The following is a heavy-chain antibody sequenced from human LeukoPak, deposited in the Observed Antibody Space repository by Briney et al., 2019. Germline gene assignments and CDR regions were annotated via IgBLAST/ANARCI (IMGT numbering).Heavy chain of an antibody. CDR3: ARGYGRADY. D-gene: IGHD5-18*01. CDR2: ISSSSSYI. CDR1: GFSFSDYT. Sequence: TGGSLRLSCAGSGFSFSDYTMNWVRQAPGKGLEWVSSISSSSSYIYYADSVKGRFTISRDNAKISLYLQMNSLRAEDTAVYYCARGYGRADYWGQGTLVSVSS. V-gene: IGHV3-21*01. J-gene: IGHJ4*02.